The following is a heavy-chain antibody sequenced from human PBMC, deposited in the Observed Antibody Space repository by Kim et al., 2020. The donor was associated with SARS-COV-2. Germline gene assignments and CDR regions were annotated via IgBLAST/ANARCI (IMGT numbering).Heavy chain of an antibody. CDR3: AKDVTIDSSSWFRNFYYGMDV. J-gene: IGHJ6*02. Sequence: GGSLRLSCAASGFTFGDYAMHWVRQAPGKGLEWVSGISWNSGSIGYADSVKGRFTISRDNAKNSLYLQMNSLRAEDTALYYCAKDVTIDSSSWFRNFYYGMDVWGQGTTVTVSS. D-gene: IGHD6-13*01. V-gene: IGHV3-9*01. CDR1: GFTFGDYA. CDR2: ISWNSGSI.